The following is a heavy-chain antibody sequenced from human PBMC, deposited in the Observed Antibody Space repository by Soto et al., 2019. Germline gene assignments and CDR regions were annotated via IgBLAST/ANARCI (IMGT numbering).Heavy chain of an antibody. V-gene: IGHV3-23*01. Sequence: WXLRLSCAASGFTFNNYAMSWVRQAPGKGLEWVSAISANGQGIYYADSVKGRFIISRDSSKNTVFLHMDSLTAEDTAVYYCAKDRNYPRDQFHNWGQGSLVTVSS. CDR1: GFTFNNYA. CDR2: ISANGQGI. CDR3: AKDRNYPRDQFHN. D-gene: IGHD1-7*01. J-gene: IGHJ4*02.